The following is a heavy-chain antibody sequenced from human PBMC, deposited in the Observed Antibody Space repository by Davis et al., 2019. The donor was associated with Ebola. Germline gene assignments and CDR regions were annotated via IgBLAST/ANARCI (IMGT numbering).Heavy chain of an antibody. CDR1: GVSISRHY. CDR3: ARGGLVPAALYL. V-gene: IGHV4-59*11. CDR2: IYYTGNA. J-gene: IGHJ3*01. D-gene: IGHD2-2*01. Sequence: PSETLSLTCTVSGVSISRHYWSWIRQPPGKRLEWIGSIYYTGNAYYNSSLASRATISVDTSKNQFSLTLNSVTAADTAVYYCARGGLVPAALYLWGQGTMVTVSS.